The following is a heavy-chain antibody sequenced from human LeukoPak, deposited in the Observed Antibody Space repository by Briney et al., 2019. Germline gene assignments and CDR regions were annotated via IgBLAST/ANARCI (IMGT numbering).Heavy chain of an antibody. CDR1: GFTFSSYS. V-gene: IGHV3-21*01. D-gene: IGHD6-19*01. Sequence: GGSLRLSCAASGFTFSSYSMSWVRQAPGKGLEWISSISSSSSYIYYADSVKGRFTISRDNDKNSLYLQMNSLRAEDTAVYYCARSPEVAGTGYFDYWGQGTLVTVSS. J-gene: IGHJ4*02. CDR3: ARSPEVAGTGYFDY. CDR2: ISSSSSYI.